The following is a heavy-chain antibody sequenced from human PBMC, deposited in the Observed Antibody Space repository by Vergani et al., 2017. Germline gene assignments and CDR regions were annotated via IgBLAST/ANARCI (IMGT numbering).Heavy chain of an antibody. CDR2: INPNSGGT. D-gene: IGHD6-19*01. CDR3: ARDRRIAVAGSMGYYFDY. CDR1: GYTFTGYY. Sequence: QVQLVQSGAEVKKPGASVKVSCKASGYTFTGYYMHWVRQAPGQGLEWMGWINPNSGGTNYAQKFQGRVTMTRDTSISTAYMELSRLRSDDTAVYYCARDRRIAVAGSMGYYFDYWGQGTLVTVS. J-gene: IGHJ4*02. V-gene: IGHV1-2*02.